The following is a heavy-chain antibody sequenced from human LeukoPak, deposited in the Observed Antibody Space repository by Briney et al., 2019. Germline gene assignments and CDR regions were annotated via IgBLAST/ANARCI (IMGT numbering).Heavy chain of an antibody. V-gene: IGHV3-21*01. CDR3: AGGSRLPGELQDY. Sequence: GGSLRLSCAASGFTFSSYSMNWVRQAPGKGLEWVSSISSSSSYIYYADSVKGRFTISRDNAKNSLYLQMNSLRAEDTAVYYCAGGSRLPGELQDYWGQGTLVTVSS. CDR1: GFTFSSYS. CDR2: ISSSSSYI. J-gene: IGHJ4*02. D-gene: IGHD1-26*01.